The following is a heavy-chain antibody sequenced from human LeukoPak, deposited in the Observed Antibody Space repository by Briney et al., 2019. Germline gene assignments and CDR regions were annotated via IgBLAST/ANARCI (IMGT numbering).Heavy chain of an antibody. CDR2: IYYSGST. CDR1: GGSISGYY. D-gene: IGHD3-10*01. J-gene: IGHJ3*01. CDR3: ARGGGYGWGNAFDV. V-gene: IGHV4-59*01. Sequence: SQTLSLTCSVSGGSISGYYWSWIRQPPEKGLEYIGYIYYSGSTNYNPSLKSRVTMSVDTSKNQFSLKLSSVTAADTAVYYCARGGGYGWGNAFDVWGQGTMVSVSS.